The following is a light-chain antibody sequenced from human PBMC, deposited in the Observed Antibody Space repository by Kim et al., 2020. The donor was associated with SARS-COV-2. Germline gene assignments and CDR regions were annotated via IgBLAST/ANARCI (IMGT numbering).Light chain of an antibody. CDR3: QQYNNWPPGIT. V-gene: IGKV3-15*01. CDR2: GAS. J-gene: IGKJ5*01. CDR1: QSVGSN. Sequence: PGERATLSCRDSQSVGSNLAWYQQKPGQAPRLLIYGASTRATSIPARFSGSGSGTEFTLTISSLQSEDFAVYYCQQYNNWPPGITFGQGTRLEIK.